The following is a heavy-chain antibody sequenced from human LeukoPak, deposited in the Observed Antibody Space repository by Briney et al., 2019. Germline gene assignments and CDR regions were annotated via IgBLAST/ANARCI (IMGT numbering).Heavy chain of an antibody. V-gene: IGHV3-7*01. D-gene: IGHD2-2*01. Sequence: PGGSLRLSCAASGFTFSSHWMSWVRQAPGKGLEWVANINLDGSEEYYVDSVKGRFTISRDNAKNSLYLQMNSLRAEDTAVYYCARDGVVVSMEGFDYWGQGTLVTVSS. J-gene: IGHJ4*02. CDR1: GFTFSSHW. CDR2: INLDGSEE. CDR3: ARDGVVVSMEGFDY.